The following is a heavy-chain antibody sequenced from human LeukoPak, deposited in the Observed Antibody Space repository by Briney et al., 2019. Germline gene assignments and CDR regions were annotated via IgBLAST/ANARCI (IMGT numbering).Heavy chain of an antibody. CDR2: IYYSGST. J-gene: IGHJ4*02. CDR1: GGSISSYY. V-gene: IGHV4-59*08. D-gene: IGHD5-24*01. CDR3: ARGPAEMATY. Sequence: SETLSLTCTVSGGSISSYYWSWIRQPPGKGLEWIGYIYYSGSTNYNPSLKSRVTISVDTSKNQFSLKLSSVTAADTAVYYCARGPAEMATYWGQGTLVTVSS.